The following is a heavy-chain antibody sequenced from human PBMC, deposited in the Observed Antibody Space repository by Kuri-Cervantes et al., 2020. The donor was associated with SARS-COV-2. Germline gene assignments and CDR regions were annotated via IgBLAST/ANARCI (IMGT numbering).Heavy chain of an antibody. V-gene: IGHV4-34*01. CDR1: GGSFSGYY. J-gene: IGHJ4*02. Sequence: SETLSLTCAVYGGSFSGYYWSWIRQPPGKGLEWIGEINHSGSTNYNPSLKSRVTISVDTSKNQFSLKLSSVTAADTAVYYCARDKDDGSGDGFDYWGQGTLVTVSS. CDR2: INHSGST. D-gene: IGHD3-10*01. CDR3: ARDKDDGSGDGFDY.